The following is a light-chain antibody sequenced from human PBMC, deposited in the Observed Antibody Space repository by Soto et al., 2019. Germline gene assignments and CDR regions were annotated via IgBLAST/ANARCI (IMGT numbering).Light chain of an antibody. CDR3: QQRSNWPPIT. J-gene: IGKJ5*01. Sequence: EIVLTQSPGTLSLSPGERATLSCRASQSINSNYLAWYQLKPGQAPRLLIYGASIRATAIPDRFSGNVSGTDFTLTISSLEPEDFAVYYCQQRSNWPPITFGQGTRLEIK. CDR2: GAS. V-gene: IGKV3D-20*02. CDR1: QSINSNY.